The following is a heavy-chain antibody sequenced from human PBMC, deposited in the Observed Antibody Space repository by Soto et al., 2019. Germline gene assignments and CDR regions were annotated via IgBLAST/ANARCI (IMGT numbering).Heavy chain of an antibody. CDR2: ISGSGGST. V-gene: IGHV3-23*01. CDR1: GFTFSSYA. J-gene: IGHJ5*02. D-gene: IGHD3-3*01. CDR3: AKDSGLPYVFWSGYSYNWFDP. Sequence: PGGSLRLSCAASGFTFSSYAMSWVRQAPGKGLEWVSAISGSGGSTYYADSVKGRFTISRDNSKNTLYLQMNSLRAEDTAVYYCAKDSGLPYVFWSGYSYNWFDPSGQGTLVTVSS.